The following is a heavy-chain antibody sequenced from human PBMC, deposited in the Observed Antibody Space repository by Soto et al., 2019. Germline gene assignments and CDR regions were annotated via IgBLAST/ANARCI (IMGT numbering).Heavy chain of an antibody. D-gene: IGHD1-26*01. Sequence: EVQLLESGGGLVQPGGSLRLSCAASGFTFSSYAMNWVRQAPGKGLEWVSAIVGSGGSTDYADSVKGRFTISRDNSKNTLYLQMNSLRAEDTAVYYCANANNGSYSWFDPWGRGTLVTVSS. J-gene: IGHJ5*02. CDR2: IVGSGGST. V-gene: IGHV3-23*01. CDR3: ANANNGSYSWFDP. CDR1: GFTFSSYA.